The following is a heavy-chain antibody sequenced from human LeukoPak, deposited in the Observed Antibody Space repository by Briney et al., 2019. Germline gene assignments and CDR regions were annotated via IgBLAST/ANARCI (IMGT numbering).Heavy chain of an antibody. CDR2: ISSSSSYT. CDR1: GFTFSDYY. V-gene: IGHV3-11*06. Sequence: PGGSLRLSCAASGFTFSDYYMSWIRQAPGKGLEWVSYISSSSSYTNYADSVKGRFTISRDNAKNSLYLQMNSLRAEDTTVYYCARPRETGTTPWGEYFDLWGRDTLVTVSS. J-gene: IGHJ2*01. D-gene: IGHD1-7*01. CDR3: ARPRETGTTPWGEYFDL.